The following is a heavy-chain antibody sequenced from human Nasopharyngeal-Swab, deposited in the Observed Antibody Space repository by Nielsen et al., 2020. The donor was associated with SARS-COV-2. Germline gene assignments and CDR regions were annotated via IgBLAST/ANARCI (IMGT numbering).Heavy chain of an antibody. Sequence: GGSLRLSCAASGFTFSDYYMSWIRQAPGKGLEWVSFISDSGSHSYYADSVKGRFTISRDNTKNSLSLQMNSLRPDDTAVYYCVTATDHAFDIWGQGTVVTVSS. CDR3: VTATDHAFDI. J-gene: IGHJ3*02. CDR2: ISDSGSHS. V-gene: IGHV3-11*01. CDR1: GFTFSDYY.